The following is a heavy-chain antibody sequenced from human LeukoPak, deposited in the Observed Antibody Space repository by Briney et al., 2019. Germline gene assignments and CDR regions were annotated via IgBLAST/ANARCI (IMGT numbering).Heavy chain of an antibody. CDR2: INANSGGT. CDR1: GYTFADYF. D-gene: IGHD1-26*01. V-gene: IGHV1-2*06. CDR3: ARDVSSCPNREFDY. Sequence: GASVKVSCKTSGYTFADYFIHWVRQAPGQGLEWMGRINANSGGTEYEQKFQGRVTITRDTSISTAYVEVNWLISDDTAVYYCARDVSSCPNREFDYGGQGPLVTVS. J-gene: IGHJ4*02.